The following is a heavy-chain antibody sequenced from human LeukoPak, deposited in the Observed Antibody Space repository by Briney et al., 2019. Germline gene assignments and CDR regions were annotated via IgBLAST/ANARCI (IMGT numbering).Heavy chain of an antibody. CDR1: GGSISSHY. Sequence: SETLSLTCTVSGGSISSHYWSWIRQPAGKGLEWIGRIYTSGSTNYNPSLKSRVTMSVDTSKNQFSLKLSSVTAADTAVYYCASSGQLLKYYYYMDVWGKGTTVTVSS. D-gene: IGHD1-1*01. V-gene: IGHV4-4*07. J-gene: IGHJ6*03. CDR3: ASSGQLLKYYYYMDV. CDR2: IYTSGST.